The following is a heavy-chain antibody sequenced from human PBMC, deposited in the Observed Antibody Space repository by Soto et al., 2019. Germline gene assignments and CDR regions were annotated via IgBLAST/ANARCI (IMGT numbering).Heavy chain of an antibody. CDR1: GFTFSSYG. Sequence: PGGSLRLSCAASGFTFSSYGMHWVRQAPGKGLGWVAVISYDGSNKYYAGSGKGRFTISKDNSKNTLYLQMNSLRAEDTAVYYCAIEAPDAFDIWGQGTMVTVSS. CDR3: AIEAPDAFDI. CDR2: ISYDGSNK. J-gene: IGHJ3*02. V-gene: IGHV3-30*03.